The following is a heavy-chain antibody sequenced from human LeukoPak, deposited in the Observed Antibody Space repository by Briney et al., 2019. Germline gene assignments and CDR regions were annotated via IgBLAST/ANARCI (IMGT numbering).Heavy chain of an antibody. CDR1: GGSISSSSYY. Sequence: SETLSLTCTVSGGSISSSSYYWGWIRQPPGKGLEWIGSIYYSGSTYYNPSLKSRVTISVDTSKNQFSLKLSSVTAADTAVYYCARDQVRGSYDSSGFDYWGQGTLVTVSS. D-gene: IGHD3-22*01. V-gene: IGHV4-39*07. CDR2: IYYSGST. CDR3: ARDQVRGSYDSSGFDY. J-gene: IGHJ4*02.